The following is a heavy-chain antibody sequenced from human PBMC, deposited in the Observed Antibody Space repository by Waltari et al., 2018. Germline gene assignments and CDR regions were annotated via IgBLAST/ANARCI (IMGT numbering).Heavy chain of an antibody. D-gene: IGHD3-3*01. Sequence: QAQLVQSGAEVKKPGSSVRVSCKASGGTFSSYTITWVRPAPGQGLEWMGRFIPILYQANYAQKLQGRVTITADKSTSTAYMELRSLRSEDTAVYYCARDDHDFWSGYYTNDAFDIWGQGTMVTVSS. V-gene: IGHV1-69*08. CDR2: FIPILYQA. CDR3: ARDDHDFWSGYYTNDAFDI. CDR1: GGTFSSYT. J-gene: IGHJ3*02.